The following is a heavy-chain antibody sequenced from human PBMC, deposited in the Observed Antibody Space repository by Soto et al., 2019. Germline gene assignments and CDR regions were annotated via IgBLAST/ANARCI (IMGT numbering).Heavy chain of an antibody. Sequence: EVQLVESGGGLVQPGRSLRLSCAASGFTIDDYAMHWVRQAPGEGLEWVSGISWNSGSISYADSVKGRFTISRDNAKNFLYLRMNSLRTEDTALYYCVKDRGGGVVIFDGFDVWGQGTTVTVSS. CDR1: GFTIDDYA. D-gene: IGHD3-3*01. CDR3: VKDRGGGVVIFDGFDV. J-gene: IGHJ3*01. V-gene: IGHV3-9*01. CDR2: ISWNSGSI.